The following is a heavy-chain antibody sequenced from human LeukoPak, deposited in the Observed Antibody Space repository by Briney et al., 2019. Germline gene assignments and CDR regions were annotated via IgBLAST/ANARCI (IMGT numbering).Heavy chain of an antibody. D-gene: IGHD6-19*01. Sequence: PSETLTLTCTVSGGSISSGGYYWSWIRQHPGKGLEWIGYIYYSGSTYYNPSLKSRVTISVDTSKNQFSLKLSSVTAADTAVYYCARDPPPDSSGWYGDPYYYGMDVWGQGTTVTVSS. CDR1: GGSISSGGYY. CDR3: ARDPPPDSSGWYGDPYYYGMDV. CDR2: IYYSGST. V-gene: IGHV4-31*03. J-gene: IGHJ6*02.